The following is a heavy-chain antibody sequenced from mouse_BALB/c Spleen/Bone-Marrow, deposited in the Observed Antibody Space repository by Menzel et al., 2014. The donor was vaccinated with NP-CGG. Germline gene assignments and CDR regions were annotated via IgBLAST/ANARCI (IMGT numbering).Heavy chain of an antibody. Sequence: QVQLQQSGAELVRPGASVKLSCKASDYSFTNYWMHWVKQRPGQGLEWIGMIHPSDSETRLNQKFKDKATLTVDKSSSTAYMQRSSPXSEDSAVYYCAXGGSDGWCFDVWGAGTTVTVSS. CDR3: AXGGSDGWCFDV. CDR1: DYSFTNYW. J-gene: IGHJ1*01. CDR2: IHPSDSET. V-gene: IGHV1-74*01.